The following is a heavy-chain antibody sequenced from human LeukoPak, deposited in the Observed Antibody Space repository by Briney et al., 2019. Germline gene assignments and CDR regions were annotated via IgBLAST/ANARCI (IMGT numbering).Heavy chain of an antibody. CDR1: GFTFSSYG. J-gene: IGHJ4*02. CDR2: ISYDGSNK. CDR3: ARDGAEYSSSWSLDY. D-gene: IGHD6-13*01. V-gene: IGHV3-30*03. Sequence: GGSLRLSCAASGFTFSSYGMHWVRQAPGKGLEWVAVISYDGSNKYYVDSVKGRFTISRDNSKNTLYLQMNSLRAEDTAVYYCARDGAEYSSSWSLDYWGQGTLVTVSS.